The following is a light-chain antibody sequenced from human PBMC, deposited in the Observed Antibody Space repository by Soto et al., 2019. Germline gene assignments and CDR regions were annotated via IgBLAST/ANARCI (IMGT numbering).Light chain of an antibody. CDR2: DAS. CDR3: QQYTNTNNPWM. CDR1: QTISTW. J-gene: IGKJ1*01. V-gene: IGKV1-5*01. Sequence: DIQVTQSPPTLSESVGDRFTITCRASQTISTWMAWYQQKPGKAPXXLXXDASTLQSGVASRFSGSGSGTEFTLIISGLQPDESATYYCQQYTNTNNPWMFGQGTKVDI.